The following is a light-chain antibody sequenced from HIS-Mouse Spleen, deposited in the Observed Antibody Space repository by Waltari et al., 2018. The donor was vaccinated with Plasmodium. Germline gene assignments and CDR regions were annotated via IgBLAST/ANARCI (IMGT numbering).Light chain of an antibody. CDR3: QQYGSSPLT. Sequence: EIVLTQSPGTLSLSPGERATLSCRASQSVSSSYLAWYQQKPGQAPRRLIYGASSRATGIPDRFSGSGSGTDFTLTISRLEPEDFAVYYCQQYGSSPLTFGGGTNVEIK. J-gene: IGKJ4*01. CDR1: QSVSSSY. V-gene: IGKV3-20*01. CDR2: GAS.